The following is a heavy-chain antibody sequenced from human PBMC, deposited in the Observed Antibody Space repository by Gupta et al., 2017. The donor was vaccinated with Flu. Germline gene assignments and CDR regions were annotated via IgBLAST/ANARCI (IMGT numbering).Heavy chain of an antibody. J-gene: IGHJ4*02. CDR3: ARDSTHCSSTSCPSPG. CDR1: VGSISSGGYY. V-gene: IGHV4-31*03. Sequence: QLQLQESGPGLVKPSQNLSLTSTVSVGSISSGGYYWSWIRQHPGKGLEWIGYIYYSGNTYYNPSLKSRVTISVYTSKNQFSLKLSSVTAADPAVYYCARDSTHCSSTSCPSPGWGQGTLVTVSS. D-gene: IGHD2-2*01. CDR2: IYYSGNT.